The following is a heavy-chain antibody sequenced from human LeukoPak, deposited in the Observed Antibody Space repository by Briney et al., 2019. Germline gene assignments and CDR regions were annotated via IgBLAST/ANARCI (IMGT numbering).Heavy chain of an antibody. J-gene: IGHJ4*02. CDR3: AGYGPPLDYYFDY. D-gene: IGHD3-10*01. V-gene: IGHV1-69*05. CDR2: IIPIFGTA. CDR1: GGTFSSYA. Sequence: ASVKVPCKASGGTFSSYAISWVRQAPGQGLEWMGGIIPIFGTANYAQKFQGRVTITTDESTSTAYMELSSLRSEDTAVYYCAGYGPPLDYYFDYWGQGTLVTVSS.